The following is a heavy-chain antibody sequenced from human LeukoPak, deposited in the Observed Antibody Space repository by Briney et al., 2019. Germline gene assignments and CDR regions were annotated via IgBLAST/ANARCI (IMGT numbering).Heavy chain of an antibody. Sequence: SETLSLTCTVSGGSISSYYWSWIRQPPGKGLEWIGHIYYSGSTNYNPSLKSRVTISVDTSKNQFSLKLSSVTAADTAVYYCARDGYYDSSGYLQSAYYMDVWGKGTTVTVSS. V-gene: IGHV4-59*01. D-gene: IGHD3-22*01. CDR1: GGSISSYY. CDR2: IYYSGST. J-gene: IGHJ6*03. CDR3: ARDGYYDSSGYLQSAYYMDV.